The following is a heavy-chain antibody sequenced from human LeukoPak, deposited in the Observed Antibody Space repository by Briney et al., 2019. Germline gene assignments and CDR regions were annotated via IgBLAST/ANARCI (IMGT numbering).Heavy chain of an antibody. V-gene: IGHV3-23*01. Sequence: GGSLRLSCTASGFTLSNYAMSWVRQGPGKGLEWVSDITVTGGTYHSDSGRGGLTISRNSSKNTLYLQMSSLRAEDAGVYYCANAPVTTCSRTFCYPFDYWGQGTPVPGSS. CDR3: ANAPVTTCSRTFCYPFDY. D-gene: IGHD2-2*01. CDR1: GFTLSNYA. J-gene: IGHJ4*02. CDR2: ITVTGGT.